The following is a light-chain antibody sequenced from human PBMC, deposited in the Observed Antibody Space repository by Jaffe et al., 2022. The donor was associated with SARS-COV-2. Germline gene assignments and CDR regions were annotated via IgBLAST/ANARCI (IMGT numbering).Light chain of an antibody. J-gene: IGLJ2*01. CDR2: DVS. V-gene: IGLV2-11*01. CDR3: CSYAGSYTLI. Sequence: QSALTQPRSVSGSPGQSVTISCTGTSSDVGGYNYVSWYQQRPGEAPKFMIYDVSKRPSGVPDRFSASKSGNTASLTISGLQAEDEADYYCCSYAGSYTLIFGGGTKLTVL. CDR1: SSDVGGYNY.